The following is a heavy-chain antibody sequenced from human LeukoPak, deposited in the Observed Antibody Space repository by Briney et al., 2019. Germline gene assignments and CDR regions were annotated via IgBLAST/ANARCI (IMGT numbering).Heavy chain of an antibody. J-gene: IGHJ4*02. Sequence: SGGSLRLSCAASGFTFSAYWMHWVRQAPGKGLVWVSRINTDGSSPTYAASVKGRFTISRDNAKNSLYLQMNSLRAEDTAVYFCARVGNTGDAVIIPAAMGFDNWGQGTVVTVSS. CDR2: INTDGSSP. CDR1: GFTFSAYW. CDR3: ARVGNTGDAVIIPAAMGFDN. D-gene: IGHD2-2*01. V-gene: IGHV3-74*01.